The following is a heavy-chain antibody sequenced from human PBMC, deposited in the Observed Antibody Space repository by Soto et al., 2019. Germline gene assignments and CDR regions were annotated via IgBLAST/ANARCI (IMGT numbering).Heavy chain of an antibody. D-gene: IGHD6-19*01. CDR2: IYWDDDK. V-gene: IGHV2-5*02. Sequence: QITLKESGPTLVKPTQTLTLTCTFSGFSLSTSGVGVGWIRQPPGKALEWLALIYWDDDKRYSPSLKSGLTITKDTSKNQVVLTMTNMDPVDTATYFCAHIVSGGYNSGLYGFYYDSWGQGTLVTVSS. J-gene: IGHJ4*02. CDR3: AHIVSGGYNSGLYGFYYDS. CDR1: GFSLSTSGVG.